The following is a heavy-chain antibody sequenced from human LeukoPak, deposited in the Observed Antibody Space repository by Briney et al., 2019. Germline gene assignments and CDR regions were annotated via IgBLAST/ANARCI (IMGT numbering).Heavy chain of an antibody. CDR2: ISYDGSNK. CDR1: GFTFSSYA. CDR3: ASSGSYLTIDY. Sequence: GGSLRLSCAASGFTFSSYAMHWVRQAPGKGLEWVAVISYDGSNKYYADSVKGRFTISRDNSKNTLYLQMNSLRAEDTAVYYCASSGSYLTIDYWGQGTLVTVSS. V-gene: IGHV3-30*04. D-gene: IGHD3-10*01. J-gene: IGHJ4*02.